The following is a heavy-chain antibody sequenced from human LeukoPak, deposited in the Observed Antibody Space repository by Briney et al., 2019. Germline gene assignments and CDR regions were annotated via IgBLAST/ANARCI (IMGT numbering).Heavy chain of an antibody. CDR1: GGTFSSYA. CDR3: AIENWDDSSGYSKAFDY. D-gene: IGHD3-22*01. J-gene: IGHJ4*02. CDR2: IEPNSGGA. V-gene: IGHV1-2*02. Sequence: ASVKVSCTASGGTFSSYAISWVRQAPGQGLEWMGGIEPNSGGAGYGQKFRGRVTVTRDTSVSTAYMELSSLRSDDTAVYYCAIENWDDSSGYSKAFDYWGQGTLVSVSS.